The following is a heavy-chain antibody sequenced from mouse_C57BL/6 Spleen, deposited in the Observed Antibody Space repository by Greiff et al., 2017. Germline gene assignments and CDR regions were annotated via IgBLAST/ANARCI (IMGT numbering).Heavy chain of an antibody. J-gene: IGHJ1*03. D-gene: IGHD1-1*01. CDR1: GFTFSDYG. CDR3: ATDYGRSSYWYFDV. V-gene: IGHV5-17*01. CDR2: ISRGSSTI. Sequence: EVQLQESGGGLVKPGGSLKLSCAASGFTFSDYGMHWVRQAPEKGLEWVAYISRGSSTIYYADTVKGRFTISTDNATSTLFLQLTSLWSEDTAVYYCATDYGRSSYWYFDVWGTGTTVTVSS.